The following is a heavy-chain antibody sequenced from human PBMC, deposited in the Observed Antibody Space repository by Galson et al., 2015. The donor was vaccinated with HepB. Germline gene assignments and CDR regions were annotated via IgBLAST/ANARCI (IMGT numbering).Heavy chain of an antibody. CDR1: GFSIGSLF. Sequence: SLRLSCAVSGFSIGSLFMTWIRQAPGKGLEFVPIIEIGGIKHYADSVKGRFAISGDSSKNTVYLQMNSLTVEDTALYYCAAGKWGIDSWGQGTLVTVSS. CDR2: IEIGGIK. D-gene: IGHD7-27*01. CDR3: AAGKWGIDS. V-gene: IGHV3-53*01. J-gene: IGHJ4*02.